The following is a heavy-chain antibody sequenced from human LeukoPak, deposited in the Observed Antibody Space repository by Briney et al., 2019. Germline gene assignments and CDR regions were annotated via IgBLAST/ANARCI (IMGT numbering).Heavy chain of an antibody. CDR1: GGSGGSISSSNY. D-gene: IGHD3-9*01. J-gene: IGHJ4*02. CDR3: AKEIEKYYDILTGYYVGTLDY. CDR2: IYHSGST. V-gene: IGHV4-4*02. Sequence: SGTLSLTCAVSGGSGGSISSSNYWSWVRQPPGKGLEWIGEIYHSGSTNYNPSLKSRVTISVDTSKNQFSLKLSSVTAADTAVYYCAKEIEKYYDILTGYYVGTLDYWGQGTLVTISS.